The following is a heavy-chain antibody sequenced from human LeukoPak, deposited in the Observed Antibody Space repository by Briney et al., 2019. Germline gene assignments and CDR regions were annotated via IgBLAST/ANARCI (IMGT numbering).Heavy chain of an antibody. CDR1: GFTFSTKW. D-gene: IGHD6-13*01. J-gene: IGHJ4*02. V-gene: IGHV3-7*01. CDR2: IKQDGSEK. Sequence: GGSLRLSCAASGFTFSTKWMSWVRQAPGKGLEWVANIKQDGSEKYYVDSVKGRFNISRDNDKNSLYVQMNSLRAEDTAMYYCARDSAGNDYWGQGTLVTVSS. CDR3: ARDSAGNDY.